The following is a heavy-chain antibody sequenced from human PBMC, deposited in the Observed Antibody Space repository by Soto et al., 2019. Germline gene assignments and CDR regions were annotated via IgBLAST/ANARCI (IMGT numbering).Heavy chain of an antibody. CDR3: ATSDRSGYSFSYWYFDL. CDR2: ISYDGSNK. CDR1: GFTFSSYA. Sequence: QVQLVESGGGVVQPGRSLRLSCAASGFTFSSYAMHWVRQAPGKGLEWVAVISYDGSNKYYADSVKGRFTISRDNSKNTLYLQMNSLRAEDTAVYYCATSDRSGYSFSYWYFDLWGRGTLVTVSS. D-gene: IGHD3-22*01. J-gene: IGHJ2*01. V-gene: IGHV3-30-3*01.